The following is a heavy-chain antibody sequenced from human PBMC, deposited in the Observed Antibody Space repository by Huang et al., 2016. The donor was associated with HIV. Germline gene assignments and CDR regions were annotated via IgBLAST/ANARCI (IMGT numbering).Heavy chain of an antibody. V-gene: IGHV3-53*01. Sequence: HLVESGGDWIHPGGSLRLSCEVSGFTSKDNHLSWVRQSPGKVLEWVSVINSSGKTYSADAVSGRFTISRDTSKNIVCRQLDSLRAGDTAVYYCVRGPEDSWYGSHYYAMDVWGQGTTVTVAS. J-gene: IGHJ6*02. CDR2: INSSGKT. CDR1: GFTSKDNH. D-gene: IGHD6-13*01. CDR3: VRGPEDSWYGSHYYAMDV.